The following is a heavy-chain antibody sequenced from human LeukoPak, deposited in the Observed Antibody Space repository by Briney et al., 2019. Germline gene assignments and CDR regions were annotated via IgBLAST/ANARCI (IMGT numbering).Heavy chain of an antibody. CDR3: ARHESNYYYMDV. Sequence: GESLKISCKGSGYSFTSYWIGWVRQMPGKGLEWMGVIYPGDSDTRYSPSFQGHVNISADKSISTAYLQLSSLKASDTAMYYCARHESNYYYMDVWGKGTTVTVSS. CDR2: IYPGDSDT. J-gene: IGHJ6*03. CDR1: GYSFTSYW. V-gene: IGHV5-51*01.